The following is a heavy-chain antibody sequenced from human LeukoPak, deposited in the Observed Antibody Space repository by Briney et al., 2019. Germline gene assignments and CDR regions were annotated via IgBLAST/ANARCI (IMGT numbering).Heavy chain of an antibody. D-gene: IGHD2-15*01. CDR3: ARAPGSGPFDY. Sequence: SDTLSLTCTVSGHSISRYYWSWVRQPAGKGLEWIGRIYTSGSTNYNPSLKSRVTMSVDTSKNQFSLKLSSVTAADTAVYYCARAPGSGPFDYWGQGHLAIVSS. J-gene: IGHJ4*02. CDR1: GHSISRYY. V-gene: IGHV4-4*07. CDR2: IYTSGST.